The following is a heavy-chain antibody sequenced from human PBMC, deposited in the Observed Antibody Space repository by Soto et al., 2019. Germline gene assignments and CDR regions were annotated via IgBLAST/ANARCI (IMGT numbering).Heavy chain of an antibody. J-gene: IGHJ6*02. CDR1: GGSISSSNW. CDR2: IYHSGST. V-gene: IGHV4-4*02. Sequence: PSESLSLTCAVSGGSISSSNWWSWVRQPPGKGLAWIGEIYHSGSTNYNPSLKSRVTISVDKSKNQFSLKLSSVTAADTAVYYCARLTYALYYYYGMDVWGQGTTVTVSS. CDR3: ARLTYALYYYYGMDV. D-gene: IGHD3-16*01.